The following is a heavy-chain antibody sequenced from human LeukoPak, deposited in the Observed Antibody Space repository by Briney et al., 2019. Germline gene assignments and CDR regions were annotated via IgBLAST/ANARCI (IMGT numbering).Heavy chain of an antibody. Sequence: GGSLRLSCAASGFSFSSYGIHWVRQAPGKGLEWVAVIGYDGSNKYYADSVKGRFTISRDNSKNTLYLQMNSLRTEDTAVYFCGKEIYYDSSAFFDYWAREPWSPSPQ. CDR2: IGYDGSNK. CDR3: GKEIYYDSSAFFDY. J-gene: IGHJ4*02. V-gene: IGHV3-30*18. D-gene: IGHD3-22*01. CDR1: GFSFSSYG.